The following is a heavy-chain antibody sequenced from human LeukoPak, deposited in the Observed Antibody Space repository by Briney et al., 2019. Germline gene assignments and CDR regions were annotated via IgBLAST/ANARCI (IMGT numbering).Heavy chain of an antibody. J-gene: IGHJ3*02. Sequence: GRSLRLSCAASGFTFDDYAMHWVRQAPGKGLEGGSGISWNSGSIGYADSVKGRFTISRDNAKNSLYLQMNSLRAEDTALYYCAKDLLAAAGDDAFDIWGQGTMVTVSS. V-gene: IGHV3-9*01. CDR2: ISWNSGSI. CDR3: AKDLLAAAGDDAFDI. D-gene: IGHD6-13*01. CDR1: GFTFDDYA.